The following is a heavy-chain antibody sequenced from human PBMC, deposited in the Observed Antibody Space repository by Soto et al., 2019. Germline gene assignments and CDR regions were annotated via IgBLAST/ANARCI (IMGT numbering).Heavy chain of an antibody. D-gene: IGHD6-13*01. J-gene: IGHJ5*02. CDR2: IYHSGST. CDR1: GGSISSSNW. V-gene: IGHV4-4*02. Sequence: TSETLSLTCAVSGGSISSSNWWSWVRQPPGKGLEWIGEIYHSGSTNYNPSLKSRVTISVDKSKNQFSLKLSSVTAADTAVYYCARAGYSSSWYHVYNWLDPWGQGTLVTVSS. CDR3: ARAGYSSSWYHVYNWLDP.